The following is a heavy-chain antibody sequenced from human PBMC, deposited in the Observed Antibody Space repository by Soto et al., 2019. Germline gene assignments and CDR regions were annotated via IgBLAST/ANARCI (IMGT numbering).Heavy chain of an antibody. J-gene: IGHJ6*02. D-gene: IGHD3-3*01. Sequence: AASVKVSCKASGYTFTSYDINWVRQATGQGLEWMGWMNPNSGNTGYAQKFQGRVTMTRNTSISTAYMELSSLRSEDTAVYYCARGPYYDFWSGHRSGMDVWGQGTTVTVSS. CDR1: GYTFTSYD. CDR3: ARGPYYDFWSGHRSGMDV. V-gene: IGHV1-8*01. CDR2: MNPNSGNT.